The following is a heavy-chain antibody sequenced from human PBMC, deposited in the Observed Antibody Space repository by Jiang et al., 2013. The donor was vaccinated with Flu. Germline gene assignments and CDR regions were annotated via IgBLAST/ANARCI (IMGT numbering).Heavy chain of an antibody. Sequence: VSYISSSSSYTNYADSVKGRFTISRDNAKNSLYLQMNSLRAEDTAVYYCARDSRDGYRYYFDYWGQGTLVTVSS. D-gene: IGHD5-24*01. J-gene: IGHJ4*02. CDR3: ARDSRDGYRYYFDY. V-gene: IGHV3-11*05. CDR2: ISSSSSYT.